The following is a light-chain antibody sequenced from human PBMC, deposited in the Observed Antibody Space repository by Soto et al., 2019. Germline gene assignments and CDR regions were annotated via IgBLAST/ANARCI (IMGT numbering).Light chain of an antibody. CDR3: QQYNSYS. J-gene: IGKJ5*01. V-gene: IGKV1-5*01. CDR2: HAS. Sequence: MQIIQSNSTLSACVGDRVTITCRASQSISNWLAWYQQKPGTAPKVLIYHASNLQSGVPSRFSGSGSGTEFTLTISSLQPDDFATYYCQQYNSYSFAQGTRLEIK. CDR1: QSISNW.